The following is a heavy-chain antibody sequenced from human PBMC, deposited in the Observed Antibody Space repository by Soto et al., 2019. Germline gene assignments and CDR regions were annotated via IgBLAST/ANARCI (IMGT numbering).Heavy chain of an antibody. CDR1: GFTFSDYY. V-gene: IGHV3-11*01. Sequence: PGGSLRLSCAASGFTFSDYYMSWIRQAPGKGLEWVSYISSSGSTIYYADSVKGRFTISRDNAKNSLYLQMNSLRAEDTAMFYCARGYCRSGSCYPFDYWGQGTLVTVSS. J-gene: IGHJ4*02. CDR3: ARGYCRSGSCYPFDY. D-gene: IGHD2-15*01. CDR2: ISSSGSTI.